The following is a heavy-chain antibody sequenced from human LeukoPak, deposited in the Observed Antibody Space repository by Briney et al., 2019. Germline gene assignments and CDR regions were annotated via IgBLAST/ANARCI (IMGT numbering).Heavy chain of an antibody. CDR1: GFTFSSYS. CDR3: ARPRITMVRGVMEDAFDI. D-gene: IGHD3-10*01. J-gene: IGHJ3*02. V-gene: IGHV3-33*08. Sequence: PGGSLRLSCAASGFTFSSYSMNWVRQAPGKGLEWVAVIWYDGSNKYYADSVKGRFTISRDNSKNTLYPQMNSLRAEDTAVYYCARPRITMVRGVMEDAFDIWGQGTMVTVSS. CDR2: IWYDGSNK.